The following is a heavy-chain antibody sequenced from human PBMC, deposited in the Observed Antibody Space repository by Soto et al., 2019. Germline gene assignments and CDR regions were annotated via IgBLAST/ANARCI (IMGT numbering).Heavy chain of an antibody. D-gene: IGHD2-2*01. J-gene: IGHJ6*02. CDR2: IDPSDSYT. Sequence: LGESLKISCKGSGYSFTSYWISWVRQMPGKGLEWMGRIDPSDSYTNYSPSFQGHVTISADKSISTAYLQWSSLKASDTAMYYCATGYCSSTSCHYYYYGMDVWGQGTTVTVSS. CDR3: ATGYCSSTSCHYYYYGMDV. CDR1: GYSFTSYW. V-gene: IGHV5-10-1*01.